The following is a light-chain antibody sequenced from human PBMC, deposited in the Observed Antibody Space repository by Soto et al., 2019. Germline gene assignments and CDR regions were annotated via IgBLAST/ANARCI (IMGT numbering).Light chain of an antibody. CDR3: QQGYSTTPT. Sequence: DIPMTQSPSSLSASVGDRVTITCRASQSISTYLNWYQQKPGKAPKLLIYAASTLQSGVPSRFSVSGFGTDFTLTISSLQSDESATYYCQQGYSTTPTFGQGAKLESK. J-gene: IGKJ2*01. CDR1: QSISTY. CDR2: AAS. V-gene: IGKV1-39*01.